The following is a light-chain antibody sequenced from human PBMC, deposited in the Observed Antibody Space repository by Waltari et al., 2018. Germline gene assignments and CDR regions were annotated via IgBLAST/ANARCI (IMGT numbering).Light chain of an antibody. CDR3: SSFTTTKTLL. J-gene: IGLJ1*01. Sequence: QSALTQPASVSGSPGQSITVSCTGTSSDIGDSDFVSWYQQRPGVAPKLIIFDVTNRPYRISDRFSGSKSGNTASLTISGLQAEDEADYYCSSFTTTKTLLFGTGTKVTVL. V-gene: IGLV2-14*03. CDR2: DVT. CDR1: SSDIGDSDF.